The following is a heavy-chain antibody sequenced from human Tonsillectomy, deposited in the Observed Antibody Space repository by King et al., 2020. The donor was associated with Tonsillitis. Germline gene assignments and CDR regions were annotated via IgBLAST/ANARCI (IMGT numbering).Heavy chain of an antibody. V-gene: IGHV3-23*04. CDR1: GFTFNTYA. J-gene: IGHJ4*02. CDR2: INGRDDRT. D-gene: IGHD1-26*01. Sequence: VQLVQSGGGLVQPGGSLRLSCAGSGFTFNTYAMSWVRQALGKALEWVSAINGRDDRTFYADSVKGRFTISRDDSKNTVFVQMNGLRAEDTAVYYCAKESPYSGNYRFYYFDYWGQGTLVTVSS. CDR3: AKESPYSGNYRFYYFDY.